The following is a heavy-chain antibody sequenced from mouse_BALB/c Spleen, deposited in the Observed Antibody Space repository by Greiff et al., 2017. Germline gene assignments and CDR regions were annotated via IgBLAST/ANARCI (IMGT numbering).Heavy chain of an antibody. D-gene: IGHD2-1*01. V-gene: IGHV5-4*02. J-gene: IGHJ4*01. Sequence: EVQLVESGGGLVKPGGSLKLSCAASGFTFSDYYMYWVRQTPEKRLEWVATISDGGSYTYYPDSVKGRFTISRDNAKNNLYLQMSSLKSEDTAMYYCARWGNPYYAMDYWGQGTSVTVSS. CDR2: ISDGGSYT. CDR1: GFTFSDYY. CDR3: ARWGNPYYAMDY.